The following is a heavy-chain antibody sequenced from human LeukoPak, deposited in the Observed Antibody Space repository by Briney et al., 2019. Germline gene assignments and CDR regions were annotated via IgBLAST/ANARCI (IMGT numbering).Heavy chain of an antibody. CDR2: INHSGST. Sequence: TSETLSLTCTVSGGSISGYYWSWIRQPPGKGLEWIGEINHSGSTNYNPSLKSRVTISVDTSKNQFSLKLSSVTAADTAVYYCARGHYYDSSGYFQSWFDPWGQGTLVTVSS. CDR1: GGSISGYY. V-gene: IGHV4-34*01. D-gene: IGHD3-22*01. J-gene: IGHJ5*02. CDR3: ARGHYYDSSGYFQSWFDP.